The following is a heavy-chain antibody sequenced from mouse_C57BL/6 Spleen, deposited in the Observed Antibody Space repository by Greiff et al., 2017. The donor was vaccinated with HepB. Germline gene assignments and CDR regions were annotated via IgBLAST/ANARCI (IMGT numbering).Heavy chain of an antibody. J-gene: IGHJ2*01. CDR1: GFTFSSYA. V-gene: IGHV5-4*01. Sequence: EVKLVESGGGLVKPGGSLKLSCAASGFTFSSYAMSWVRQTPEKRLEWVATISDGGSYTYYPDNVKGRFTISRDNAKNNLYLQMSHLKSEDTAMYYCARDRDYGNNFDYWGQGTTLTVSS. D-gene: IGHD1-1*01. CDR3: ARDRDYGNNFDY. CDR2: ISDGGSYT.